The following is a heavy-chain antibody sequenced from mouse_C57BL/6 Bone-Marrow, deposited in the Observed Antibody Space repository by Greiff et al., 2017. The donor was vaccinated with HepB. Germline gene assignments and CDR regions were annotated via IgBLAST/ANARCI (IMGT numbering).Heavy chain of an antibody. CDR3: ARSYDGSHAMDY. V-gene: IGHV1-26*01. Sequence: EVQLQQSGPELVKPGASVKISCKASGYTFTDYYMNWVKQSHGKSLEWIGDINPNNGGTSYNQKFKGKATLTVDKSSSTAYMELRSLTSEDSAVYYCARSYDGSHAMDYWGQGTSVTVSS. CDR1: GYTFTDYY. D-gene: IGHD2-3*01. J-gene: IGHJ4*01. CDR2: INPNNGGT.